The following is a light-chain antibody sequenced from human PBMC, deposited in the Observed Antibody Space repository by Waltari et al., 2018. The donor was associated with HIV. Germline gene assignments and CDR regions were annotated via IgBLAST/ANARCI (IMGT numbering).Light chain of an antibody. Sequence: EIVLTQSPATLSLSPGERATLSCRASQSVSSFLAWYQQRPGQAPRLLIFEASNRATGIPARFSGSGSGTDFTLTISSLEPEDFAVYYCQQRVNWPPLSFGGGTKVEIK. CDR3: QQRVNWPPLS. J-gene: IGKJ4*01. CDR2: EAS. V-gene: IGKV3-11*01. CDR1: QSVSSF.